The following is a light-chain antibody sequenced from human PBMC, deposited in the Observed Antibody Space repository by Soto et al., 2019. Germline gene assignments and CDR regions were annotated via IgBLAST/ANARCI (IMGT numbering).Light chain of an antibody. CDR2: GAS. CDR1: QSVSSN. Sequence: EIVMTQSPATLSVSPGERATLSCRASQSVSSNLAWYQQKPGQAPRLLIYGASTRTTDIPARFSGSGSGTDFTLTIGSLQSEDFAVYYCQHYNNGPYTFGQGTKLEIK. J-gene: IGKJ2*01. V-gene: IGKV3D-15*01. CDR3: QHYNNGPYT.